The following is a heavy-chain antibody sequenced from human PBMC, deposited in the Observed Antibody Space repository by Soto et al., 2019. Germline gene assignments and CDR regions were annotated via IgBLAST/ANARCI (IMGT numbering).Heavy chain of an antibody. Sequence: ASVKVSCKASGYTFTTHYVHWVRQAPGQGLEWMGIINPGGGNTSYAQKFQGRVTMTSDTSTSTVYMQLSSLRSEDTAMYYCARDFYDSSGLNWFDHWGQGTLVTVSS. CDR1: GYTFTTHY. CDR2: INPGGGNT. CDR3: ARDFYDSSGLNWFDH. V-gene: IGHV1-46*01. D-gene: IGHD3-22*01. J-gene: IGHJ5*02.